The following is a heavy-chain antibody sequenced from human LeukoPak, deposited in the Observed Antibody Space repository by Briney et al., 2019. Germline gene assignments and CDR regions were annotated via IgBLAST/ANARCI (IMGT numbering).Heavy chain of an antibody. CDR1: GFTFSSYA. J-gene: IGHJ4*02. D-gene: IGHD1-26*01. CDR3: AKTTLRWELLQGYYFDY. Sequence: PGGSLRLSCAASGFTFSSYAMSWVRQAPGKGLEWVSAISGSGGSTYYADSVKGWFTISRDNSKNTLYLQMNSLRAEDTAVYYCAKTTLRWELLQGYYFDYWGQGTLVTVSS. CDR2: ISGSGGST. V-gene: IGHV3-23*01.